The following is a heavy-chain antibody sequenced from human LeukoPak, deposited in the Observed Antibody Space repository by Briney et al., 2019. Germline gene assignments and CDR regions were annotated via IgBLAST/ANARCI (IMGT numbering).Heavy chain of an antibody. J-gene: IGHJ4*02. CDR1: GYTFTSYG. D-gene: IGHD2-15*01. CDR2: ISAYNGNT. Sequence: GASVKVSCKASGYTFTSYGVSWVRQAPGQGLEWMGWISAYNGNTNYAQKLQCRVTMTTDTSTSTAYMELRSLRSDDTAVYYCARKLGYCSGGSCYAFDYWGQGTLVTVSS. V-gene: IGHV1-18*01. CDR3: ARKLGYCSGGSCYAFDY.